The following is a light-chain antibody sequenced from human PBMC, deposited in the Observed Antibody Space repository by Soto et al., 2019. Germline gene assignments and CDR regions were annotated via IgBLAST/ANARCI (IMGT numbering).Light chain of an antibody. J-gene: IGLJ2*01. CDR1: SGSIGSHS. V-gene: IGLV6-57*04. Sequence: NFMLTQPHSVSESPGKTVTISCTRSSGSIGSHSVQWYRQRPGSAPTIVIYEDDQRHSGVPNRFAGSIDRSSNSASLTISGLQTEDEADYYCQSYDTNTVVFGGGTKLTVL. CDR2: EDD. CDR3: QSYDTNTVV.